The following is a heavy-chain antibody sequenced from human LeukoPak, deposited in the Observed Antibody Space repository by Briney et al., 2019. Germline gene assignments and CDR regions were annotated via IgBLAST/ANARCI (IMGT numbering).Heavy chain of an antibody. CDR2: ISASGAVP. Sequence: KPGGSLRLSCAASGFRFDSFYMGWIRQVPGKGLDYIALISASGAVPYYAESVKGRFTISRDNAKNSVSLQMNSLSADDTAVYYCARSLIVASEDCWGQGTLVTVSS. CDR1: GFRFDSFY. D-gene: IGHD3-22*01. J-gene: IGHJ4*02. CDR3: ARSLIVASEDC. V-gene: IGHV3-11*04.